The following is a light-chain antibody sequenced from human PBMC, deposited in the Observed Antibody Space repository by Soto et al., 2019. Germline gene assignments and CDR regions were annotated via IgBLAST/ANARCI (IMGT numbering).Light chain of an antibody. Sequence: EIVLTQSPGTLSLSPGERATLSCRASQSVSSSYLACYQQKPGQAPRLLIYGASSRATGIPDRFSGSGSGTDFTLTISRLEPEYFAVYYCQQYGSSSGFTFGPGT. CDR3: QQYGSSSGFT. CDR2: GAS. V-gene: IGKV3-20*01. J-gene: IGKJ3*01. CDR1: QSVSSSY.